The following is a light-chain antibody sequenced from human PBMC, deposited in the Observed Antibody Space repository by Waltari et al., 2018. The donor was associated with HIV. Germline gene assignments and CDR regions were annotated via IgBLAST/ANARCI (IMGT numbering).Light chain of an antibody. CDR3: CSYAGSYTWM. V-gene: IGLV2-11*01. J-gene: IGLJ3*02. CDR2: DVS. Sequence: QSALTPPRPVSGSPGPSVTISCTGTSSSVGDYHFFSWYQQHPGKAPKLMIYDVSKRPSGVPDRFSGSKSGNTASLTISGLQAEDEADYYCCSYAGSYTWMFGGGTKLTVL. CDR1: SSSVGDYHF.